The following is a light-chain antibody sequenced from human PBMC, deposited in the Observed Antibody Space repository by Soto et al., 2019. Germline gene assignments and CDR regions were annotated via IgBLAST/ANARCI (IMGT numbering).Light chain of an antibody. Sequence: EIVLTQSTGTLSLSPGERATLSCRASQSVSSSYLAWYQQKPGQAPRLLIYGASSRATGIPDRFSGSGSGTDFTLTISRLEPEDFAVYYCQQYSAFGQGTRLEIK. CDR2: GAS. CDR3: QQYSA. V-gene: IGKV3-20*01. J-gene: IGKJ5*01. CDR1: QSVSSSY.